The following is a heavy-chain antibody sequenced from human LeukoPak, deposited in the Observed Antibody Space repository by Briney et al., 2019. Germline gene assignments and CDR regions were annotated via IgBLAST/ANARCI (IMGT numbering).Heavy chain of an antibody. J-gene: IGHJ5*02. Sequence: XETLSLTCTVSGYSISSGYYWGWIRQPPGKGLEWIGSIYHSGSTYYNPSLKSRVTISVDTSKNQFSLKLSSVTAADTAVYYCARRVGYCSGGSCYDWFDPWGQGTLVIVSS. CDR3: ARRVGYCSGGSCYDWFDP. CDR2: IYHSGST. D-gene: IGHD2-15*01. V-gene: IGHV4-38-2*02. CDR1: GYSISSGYY.